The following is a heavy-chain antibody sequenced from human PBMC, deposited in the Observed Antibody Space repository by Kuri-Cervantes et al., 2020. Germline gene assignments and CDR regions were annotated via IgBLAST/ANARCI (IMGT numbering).Heavy chain of an antibody. D-gene: IGHD3-9*01. J-gene: IGHJ3*01. CDR2: INAGDGNT. CDR1: GYTFTSYS. CDR3: ARLGWDDILTGYSLGAFDL. V-gene: IGHV1-3*01. Sequence: GGSLRLSCKSSGYTFTSYSMHWVRQAPGQRLEWMGWINAGDGNTKYSQKFRGRVTITRDTSASTAYMELSSLRSEDTAVYYCARLGWDDILTGYSLGAFDLWSQGTMVTVSS.